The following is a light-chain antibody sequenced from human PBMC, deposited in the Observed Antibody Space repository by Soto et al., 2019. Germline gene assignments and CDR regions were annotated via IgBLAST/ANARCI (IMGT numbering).Light chain of an antibody. J-gene: IGLJ3*02. V-gene: IGLV1-44*01. CDR1: SSNIGSNT. Sequence: QSALTQPPSASGTPGQRVTISCSGSSSNIGSNTVNWYQQLSGKAPKLLIYSNSQRPSGVPDRFSGSKSGTSASLAISGLQSEDEADYYCATWDDSLNGPVFGGGTKLTVL. CDR3: ATWDDSLNGPV. CDR2: SNS.